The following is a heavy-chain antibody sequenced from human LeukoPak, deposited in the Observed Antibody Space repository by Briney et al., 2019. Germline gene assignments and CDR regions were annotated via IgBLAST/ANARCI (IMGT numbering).Heavy chain of an antibody. D-gene: IGHD2-15*01. Sequence: PSETLSLTCTVSGGSISSYYWSWIRQPPGKGLEWIGYIYYSGSANYNPSLKSRVTISIHTSKNQFSLKLSSVTAADTAVYYCARARLGWSGTFDIWGQGTMVAVSS. J-gene: IGHJ3*02. V-gene: IGHV4-59*01. CDR1: GGSISSYY. CDR2: IYYSGSA. CDR3: ARARLGWSGTFDI.